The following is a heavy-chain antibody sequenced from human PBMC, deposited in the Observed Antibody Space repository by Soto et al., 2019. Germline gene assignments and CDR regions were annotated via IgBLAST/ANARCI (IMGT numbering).Heavy chain of an antibody. D-gene: IGHD5-18*01. CDR1: GGTFSRFS. Sequence: QVQLVQSGAEVKKPGSSVKVSCKASGGTFSRFSFNWVRQAPGQGLEWMGGIMPMFGTEKYAQKFQDKVTLTADESTGTAYLELSRLTSEDPAVYYCALDSRYSVDAFDMWGQGTLVTVSS. CDR2: IMPMFGTE. V-gene: IGHV1-69*12. CDR3: ALDSRYSVDAFDM. J-gene: IGHJ3*02.